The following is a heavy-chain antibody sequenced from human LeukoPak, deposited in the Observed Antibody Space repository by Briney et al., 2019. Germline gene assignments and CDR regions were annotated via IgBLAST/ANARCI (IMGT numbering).Heavy chain of an antibody. J-gene: IGHJ5*02. V-gene: IGHV4-38-2*02. Sequence: SETLSLTCAVSGYSISSGYFWVWIRQSPGKGLQWIGSIYHTGSTYYNPSLESPVTISLDTSKNQFPLNLESVTAADTAVYYCARDLGLTISHNWFDPWGQGTLVTVFS. CDR3: ARDLGLTISHNWFDP. D-gene: IGHD3-9*01. CDR2: IYHTGST. CDR1: GYSISSGYF.